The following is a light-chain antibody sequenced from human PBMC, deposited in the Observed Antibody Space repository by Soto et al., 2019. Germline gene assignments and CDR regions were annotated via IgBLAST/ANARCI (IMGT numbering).Light chain of an antibody. Sequence: ETVLTQSHGILSLSPGERATLSCRASQTVSSSYLAWYQQKPGQAPRLLIYGASSRATGIPDRFSGSGAGTDFTLTIIRLEPQDFAVYYCQQYGSSPPRFTFGQGTKLEIK. J-gene: IGKJ2*01. CDR1: QTVSSSY. V-gene: IGKV3-20*01. CDR3: QQYGSSPPRFT. CDR2: GAS.